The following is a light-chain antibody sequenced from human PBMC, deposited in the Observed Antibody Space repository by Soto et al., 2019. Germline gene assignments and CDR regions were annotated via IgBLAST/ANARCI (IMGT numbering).Light chain of an antibody. CDR2: IAS. Sequence: DIHMTQSPSSLSASVGDRVTITCRASQSISNYLNWYQQKPGKAPNLLIYIASNLHSGVPSRFSGSGSGTDFTLTISSLQPEHFATYYCHTYNSYSLHTFGQGTKLEIK. V-gene: IGKV1-39*01. CDR3: HTYNSYSLHT. J-gene: IGKJ2*01. CDR1: QSISNY.